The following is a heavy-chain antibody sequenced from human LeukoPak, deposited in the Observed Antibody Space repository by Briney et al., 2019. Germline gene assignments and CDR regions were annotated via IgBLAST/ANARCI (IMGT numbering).Heavy chain of an antibody. CDR3: ARRSRGRGVITNWFDP. V-gene: IGHV1-2*02. D-gene: IGHD3-10*01. J-gene: IGHJ5*02. CDR1: GYTFTGYY. Sequence: GASVKVSCKASGYTFTGYYMHWVRQAPGQGLEWMGWINPNSGGTNYAQKFQGRVTMTRDTSISTAYMDLSRLRSDDTAVYYCARRSRGRGVITNWFDPWGQGTLVTVSS. CDR2: INPNSGGT.